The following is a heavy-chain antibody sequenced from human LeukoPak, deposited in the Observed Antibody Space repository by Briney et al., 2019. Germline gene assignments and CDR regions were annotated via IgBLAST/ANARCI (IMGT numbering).Heavy chain of an antibody. D-gene: IGHD6-19*01. Sequence: ASVKVSCKASGYIFTSSYIHWVRQAPGQGLEWMGMINPSGGSTGYAQKFQGRVTMTRDMSTSTVYMELSSLRSEDTAVFYCARDMDRGQWLVRPYYWGQGTLVTVSS. CDR3: ARDMDRGQWLVRPYY. J-gene: IGHJ4*02. CDR2: INPSGGST. CDR1: GYIFTSSY. V-gene: IGHV1-46*01.